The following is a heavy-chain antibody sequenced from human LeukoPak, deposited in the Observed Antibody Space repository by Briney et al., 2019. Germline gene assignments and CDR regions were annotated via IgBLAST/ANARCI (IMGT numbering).Heavy chain of an antibody. CDR1: GGTFSSYA. CDR3: ARDGYYYDSSGPLLI. V-gene: IGHV1-69*13. D-gene: IGHD3-22*01. Sequence: ASVKVSCKASGGTFSSYAISWVRQAPGQGLEWMGGIIPIFGTANYAQKFQGRVTITADESTSTAYMELSSLRSEDTAVYYCARDGYYYDSSGPLLIWGQGTLVTVSS. CDR2: IIPIFGTA. J-gene: IGHJ4*02.